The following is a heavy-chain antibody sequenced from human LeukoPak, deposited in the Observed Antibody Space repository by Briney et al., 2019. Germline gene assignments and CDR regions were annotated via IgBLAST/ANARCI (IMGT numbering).Heavy chain of an antibody. CDR2: VNGDGNIT. Sequence: PGGSLRLSCVASGFTFSSFWMRWVRQAPGEGLVWLSPVNGDGNITNYADSVRSPFTISRDNATNTLYLQMNSLRDEDTAVYYCGRRGIVPAFNIWGEGTMVSVTS. D-gene: IGHD2-15*01. V-gene: IGHV3-74*01. CDR3: GRRGIVPAFNI. CDR1: GFTFSSFW. J-gene: IGHJ3*02.